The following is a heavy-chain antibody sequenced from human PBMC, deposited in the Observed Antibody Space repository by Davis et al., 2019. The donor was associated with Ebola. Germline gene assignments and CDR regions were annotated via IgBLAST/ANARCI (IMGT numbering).Heavy chain of an antibody. J-gene: IGHJ3*02. CDR1: GFSLSTRGMG. D-gene: IGHD4-17*01. V-gene: IGHV2-70*04. Sequence: SGPTLVTPTQTLTLTCTFSGFSLSTRGMGVSWIRQPPGKALEWLARIDWDDDKFYSTSLRTRLTISKDTSKNQVVLTMTNMDPVDTGTYYCARLGRTVTTGDAFDIWGQGTMVTVSS. CDR3: ARLGRTVTTGDAFDI. CDR2: IDWDDDK.